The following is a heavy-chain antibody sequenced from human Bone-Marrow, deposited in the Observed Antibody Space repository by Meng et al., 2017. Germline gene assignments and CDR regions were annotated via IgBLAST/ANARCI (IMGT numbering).Heavy chain of an antibody. CDR1: GYTLTELS. J-gene: IGHJ4*02. CDR2: FDPEDGET. V-gene: IGHV1-24*01. Sequence: QGQLVQSGAEVKKPGASVKVSCKVSGYTLTELSMHWVRQAPGKGLEWMGGFDPEDGETIYAQKFQGRVTMTEDTSTDTAYMELSSLRSEDTAVYYCATHRDIVVGLAYYFDYWGQGTLVTVSS. D-gene: IGHD2-2*01. CDR3: ATHRDIVVGLAYYFDY.